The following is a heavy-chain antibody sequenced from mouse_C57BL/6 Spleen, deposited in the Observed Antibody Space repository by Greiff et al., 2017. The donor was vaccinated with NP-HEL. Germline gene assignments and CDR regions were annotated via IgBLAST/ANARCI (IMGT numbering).Heavy chain of an antibody. CDR1: GYTFTSYW. D-gene: IGHD2-4*01. V-gene: IGHV1-64*01. J-gene: IGHJ1*03. CDR2: IHPNSGST. Sequence: QVQLQQPGAELVKPGASVKLSCKASGYTFTSYWMHWVKQRPGRGLEWIGMIHPNSGSTNYNEKFKSKATLTVDKSSSTAYMQLSSLTSEDSAVYYCARGDYDWYFDVWGTGTTVTVSS. CDR3: ARGDYDWYFDV.